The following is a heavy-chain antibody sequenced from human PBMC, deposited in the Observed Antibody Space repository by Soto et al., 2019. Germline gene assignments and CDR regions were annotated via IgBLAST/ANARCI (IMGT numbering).Heavy chain of an antibody. D-gene: IGHD2-21*01. CDR1: GYTFTSYG. Sequence: GASVKVSCKASGYTFTSYGISWVRQAPGQGLEWLGWISAYNGNTNYAQKLQGRVTMTTDTSTSTAYMELRSLRSDDTAMYYCARLLAPYTLWDWGQGTLVTVSS. CDR2: ISAYNGNT. J-gene: IGHJ4*02. CDR3: ARLLAPYTLWD. V-gene: IGHV1-18*01.